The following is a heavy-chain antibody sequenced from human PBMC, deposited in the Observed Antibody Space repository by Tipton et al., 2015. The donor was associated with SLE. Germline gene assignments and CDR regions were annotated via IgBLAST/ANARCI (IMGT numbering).Heavy chain of an antibody. Sequence: TLSLTCTVSGGSISSYYWSWIRQPPGKGLEWIGSIYHSGSTYYNNPSLKSRVTISVDTSKNQFSLKLSSVTAADTAVYYCASQYGYDFWSGYYYFDYWGQGTLVTVSS. CDR1: GGSISSYY. CDR3: ASQYGYDFWSGYYYFDY. V-gene: IGHV4-59*08. J-gene: IGHJ4*02. CDR2: IYHSGST. D-gene: IGHD3-3*01.